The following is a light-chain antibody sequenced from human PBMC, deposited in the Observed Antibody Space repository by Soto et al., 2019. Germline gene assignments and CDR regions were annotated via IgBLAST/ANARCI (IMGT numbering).Light chain of an antibody. V-gene: IGKV1-33*01. CDR1: EDIRND. Sequence: DIQMTQSPSSLSASVGDRVTITCRASEDIRNDLGWYQQKPGKAPKGLIYDASNLETGVPSRFSGSGSGTHFTIAISSLQPEDIATYYCQQYDNLPLTFGGGTKVDI. J-gene: IGKJ4*01. CDR2: DAS. CDR3: QQYDNLPLT.